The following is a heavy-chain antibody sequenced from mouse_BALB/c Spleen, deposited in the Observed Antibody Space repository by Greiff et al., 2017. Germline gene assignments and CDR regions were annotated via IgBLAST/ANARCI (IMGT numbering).Heavy chain of an antibody. Sequence: EVKVVESGGGLVKPGGSLKLSCAASGFAFSSYDMSWVRQTPEKRLEWVAYISSGGGSTYYPDTVKGRYTISRDNTKNTLYLQMSILKSEDTAMDNCRAGNGTTPGIAYWGQGTLVTVSA. J-gene: IGHJ3*01. CDR3: RAGNGTTPGIAY. D-gene: IGHD6-1*01. CDR2: ISSGGGST. CDR1: GFAFSSYD. V-gene: IGHV5-12-1*01.